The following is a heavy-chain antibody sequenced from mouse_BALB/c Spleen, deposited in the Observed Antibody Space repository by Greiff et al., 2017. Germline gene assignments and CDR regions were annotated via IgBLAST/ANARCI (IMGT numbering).Heavy chain of an antibody. J-gene: IGHJ2*01. CDR1: GFSLSTSGMS. Sequence: QVTLKESGPGILQPSQTLSLTCSFSGFSLSTSGMSVGWIRQPSGKGLEWLAHIWWNDDKYYNPALKSRPTISKDTSNTQVFLKIASVDTADTATYYCARYYGNYDYWGQGTTLTVSS. CDR3: ARYYGNYDY. D-gene: IGHD2-1*01. CDR2: IWWNDDK. V-gene: IGHV8-8*01.